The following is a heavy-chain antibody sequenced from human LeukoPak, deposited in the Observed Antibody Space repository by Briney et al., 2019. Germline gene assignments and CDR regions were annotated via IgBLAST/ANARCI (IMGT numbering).Heavy chain of an antibody. CDR3: ASEDILTGYYPY. D-gene: IGHD3-9*01. Sequence: SETLSLTCAVYGGSFSGYYWSWIRQPPGKGLEWIGEINHSGSTNYNPSLKSRVTISVDTSKNQFSLKLSSVTAADTAVYYCASEDILTGYYPYWGQGTLVIVSS. J-gene: IGHJ4*02. V-gene: IGHV4-34*01. CDR1: GGSFSGYY. CDR2: INHSGST.